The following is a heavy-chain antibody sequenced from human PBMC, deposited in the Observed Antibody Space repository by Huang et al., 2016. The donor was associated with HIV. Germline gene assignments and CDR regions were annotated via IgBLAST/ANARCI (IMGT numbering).Heavy chain of an antibody. J-gene: IGHJ4*02. CDR3: ATHSGGDSYAPYY. V-gene: IGHV1-24*01. D-gene: IGHD2-21*02. CDR2: SDPEDGET. Sequence: QVQLVQSGAEVRKPGASVKVSCKVSGYILPELAMHWVRQSPGKGLAGMGGSDPEDGETMYAEKVQGRVTMTEDTSTDTADLELSGLTSDDTAVYYCATHSGGDSYAPYYWGQGTLVTVSS. CDR1: GYILPELA.